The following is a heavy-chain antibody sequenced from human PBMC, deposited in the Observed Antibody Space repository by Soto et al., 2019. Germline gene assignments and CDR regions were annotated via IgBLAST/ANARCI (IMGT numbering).Heavy chain of an antibody. J-gene: IGHJ4*02. CDR1: GGSISSYY. CDR3: ARVFEGWGGWPRHEVYYFDY. D-gene: IGHD6-19*01. Sequence: SETLSLTCTVSGGSISSYYWSWIQQPPGKGLEWIGYIYYSGSTNYNPSLKSRVTISVDTSKNQFSLKLSSVTAADTAVYYCARVFEGWGGWPRHEVYYFDYWGQGTLVTVSS. CDR2: IYYSGST. V-gene: IGHV4-59*01.